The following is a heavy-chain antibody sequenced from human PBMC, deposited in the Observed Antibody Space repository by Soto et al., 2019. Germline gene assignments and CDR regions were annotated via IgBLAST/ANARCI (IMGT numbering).Heavy chain of an antibody. D-gene: IGHD6-6*01. CDR3: ARDRMGTARTFDY. Sequence: GGSLRLSCAASGFTFSSYGMHWVRQAPGRGLDWVAVIWYDGSNKYYADSVKGRFTISRDNSKNTLYLQMNSLRAEDTAVYYCARDRMGTARTFDYWGQGTLVTVSS. CDR1: GFTFSSYG. V-gene: IGHV3-33*01. J-gene: IGHJ4*02. CDR2: IWYDGSNK.